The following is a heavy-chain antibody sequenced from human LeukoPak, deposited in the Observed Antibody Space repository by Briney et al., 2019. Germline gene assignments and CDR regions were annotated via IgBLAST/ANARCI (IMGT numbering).Heavy chain of an antibody. CDR2: INHSGST. J-gene: IGHJ4*02. D-gene: IGHD3-22*01. CDR1: GGSFSGYY. Sequence: SETLSLTCAVYGGSFSGYYWSWIRQPPGKGLEWIGEINHSGSTNYNPSLKSRVTISVDTSKNQFSLKLSSVTAADTAVYYCARAPRTYYYDSSDDYWGQGTLVTVSS. V-gene: IGHV4-34*01. CDR3: ARAPRTYYYDSSDDY.